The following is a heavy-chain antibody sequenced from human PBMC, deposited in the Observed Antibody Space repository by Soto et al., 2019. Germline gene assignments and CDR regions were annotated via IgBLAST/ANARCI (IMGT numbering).Heavy chain of an antibody. J-gene: IGHJ4*02. CDR1: GFTFSSYA. D-gene: IGHD1-26*01. Sequence: GGSLRLSCAASGFTFSSYAMSWVRQAPGKGLEWVSAISGSGGSTYYADSVKGRFTISRDXSXXXXXXXXXXXRAEDTXXYYCAKERDLGVVGATYHPFDYWGQGTLVTVSS. V-gene: IGHV3-23*01. CDR2: ISGSGGST. CDR3: AKERDLGVVGATYHPFDY.